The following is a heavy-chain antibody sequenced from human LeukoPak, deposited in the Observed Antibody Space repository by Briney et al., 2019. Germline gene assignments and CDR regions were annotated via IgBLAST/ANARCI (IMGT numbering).Heavy chain of an antibody. CDR3: ASLYYDFWSGYPWDV. D-gene: IGHD3-3*01. CDR2: INHSGST. J-gene: IGHJ6*04. Sequence: PSETLSLTCAVYGGSFSGYYWSWIRQPPGKGLEWIGEINHSGSTNYNPSLKSRVTISVDTSKNQFSLKLSSVTAADTAVYYCASLYYDFWSGYPWDVWGKGTTVTVSS. V-gene: IGHV4-34*01. CDR1: GGSFSGYY.